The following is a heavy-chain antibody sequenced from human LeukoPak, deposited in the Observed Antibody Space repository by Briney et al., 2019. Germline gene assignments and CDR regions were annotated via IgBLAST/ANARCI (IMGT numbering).Heavy chain of an antibody. Sequence: QAGGSLRLSCAASGFTVSSNYMSWVRQAPGKGLEWVSVIYSGGSTYYADSVKGRFTISRDNSKNTLYLQMNSLRAEDTAVYYCARAQANWATCYFGYWGQGTLVAVSS. J-gene: IGHJ4*02. CDR3: ARAQANWATCYFGY. D-gene: IGHD7-27*01. V-gene: IGHV3-66*01. CDR1: GFTVSSNY. CDR2: IYSGGST.